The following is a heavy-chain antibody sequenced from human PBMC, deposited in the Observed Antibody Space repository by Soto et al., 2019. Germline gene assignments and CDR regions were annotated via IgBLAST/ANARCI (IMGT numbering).Heavy chain of an antibody. D-gene: IGHD3-3*01. Sequence: ASVKVSCKASGYTFTSYYMHWVRQAPGQGLEWMGIINPSGGSTSYAQKFQGRVTMTRDTSTSTVYMELSSLRSEDTAVYYCARAWSGYNNYYYYYYYMDVWGKGTTVTVSS. CDR1: GYTFTSYY. J-gene: IGHJ6*03. V-gene: IGHV1-46*03. CDR2: INPSGGST. CDR3: ARAWSGYNNYYYYYYYMDV.